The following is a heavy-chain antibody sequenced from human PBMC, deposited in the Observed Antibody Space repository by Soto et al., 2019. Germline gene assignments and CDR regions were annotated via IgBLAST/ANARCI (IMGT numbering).Heavy chain of an antibody. CDR1: GVNCIGSA. D-gene: IGHD3-3*01. V-gene: IGHV3-23*01. CDR2: ISASGGST. Sequence: VGPQRLCCADSGVNCIGSATSRVRQAPGTGLAWGSSISASGGSTYYADSVKGRFTISRDNSKNTLYLQMNSLRAEDTAVYHCAKGPTIFGVVLSYSFYYGLDVWGHGTTVTVSS. J-gene: IGHJ6*02. CDR3: AKGPTIFGVVLSYSFYYGLDV.